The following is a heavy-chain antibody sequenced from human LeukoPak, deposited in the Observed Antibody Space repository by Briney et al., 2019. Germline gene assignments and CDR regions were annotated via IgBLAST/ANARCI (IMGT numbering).Heavy chain of an antibody. J-gene: IGHJ6*03. D-gene: IGHD2-15*01. CDR1: GGTFSTYV. CDR2: IIPVFGTA. Sequence: ASVKVSCKASGGTFSTYVISWVRQAPGQGLEWMGGIIPVFGTANYAEKFQDRVTITADKSTSTAYMELSSLRSEDTAMYYCAIDQAGYCGGGSCYRHEFYYMDVWGKGTSVTVSS. CDR3: AIDQAGYCGGGSCYRHEFYYMDV. V-gene: IGHV1-69*06.